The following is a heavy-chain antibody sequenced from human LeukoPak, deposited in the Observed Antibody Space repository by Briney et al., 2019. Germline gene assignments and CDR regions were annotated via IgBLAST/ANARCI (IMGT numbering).Heavy chain of an antibody. CDR2: MNPNSGNT. Sequence: ASVKVSCKASGYTFTSYDINWVRQATGQGLEWMGWMNPNSGNTGYAQKFQGRVTMTRDTSISTAYMELSRLRSDDTAVYYCAREMATIPTDHFDYWGQGTLVTVSS. V-gene: IGHV1-8*02. D-gene: IGHD5-24*01. CDR1: GYTFTSYD. CDR3: AREMATIPTDHFDY. J-gene: IGHJ4*02.